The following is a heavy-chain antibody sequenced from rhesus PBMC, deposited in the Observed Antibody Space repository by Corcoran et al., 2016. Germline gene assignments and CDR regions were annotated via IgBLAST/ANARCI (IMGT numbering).Heavy chain of an antibody. Sequence: QLQLQESGPGLVQPSETLSVTCTVSGGSIGSSYWSWIRQVPGKGLGWIGYIYGSGSSPTYNPSLKSRIILSVDTSKNNLTLNLRSVTAADTAAYFCATGRERYYFEIWGQGVLVTVSS. V-gene: IGHV4-169*02. CDR3: ATGRERYYFEI. CDR2: IYGSGSSP. J-gene: IGHJ4*01. D-gene: IGHD1-44*02. CDR1: GGSIGSSY.